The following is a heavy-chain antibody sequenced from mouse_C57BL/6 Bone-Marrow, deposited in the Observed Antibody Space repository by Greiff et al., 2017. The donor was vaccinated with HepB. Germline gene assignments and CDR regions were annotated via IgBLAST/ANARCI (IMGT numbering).Heavy chain of an antibody. V-gene: IGHV5-17*01. CDR3: ARDTTVVPNYYAMDY. CDR1: GFTFSDYG. CDR2: ISSGSSTI. J-gene: IGHJ4*01. Sequence: LVESGGGLVKPGGSLKLPCAASGFTFSDYGMHWVRQAPEKGLEWVAYISSGSSTIYYADTVKGRFTISRDNAKNTLFLQMTSLRSEDTAMYYCARDTTVVPNYYAMDYWGQGTSVTVSS. D-gene: IGHD1-1*01.